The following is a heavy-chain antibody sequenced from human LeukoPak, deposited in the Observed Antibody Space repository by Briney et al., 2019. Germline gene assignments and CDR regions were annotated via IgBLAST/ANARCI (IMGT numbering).Heavy chain of an antibody. CDR1: GGSISSAGYS. CDR2: IYRSGSI. D-gene: IGHD4/OR15-4a*01. V-gene: IGHV4-30-2*01. Sequence: SETLSLTCAVSGGSISSAGYSWNWIRQPPGKGLEWIGYIYRSGSIYYNPSLKSRVTISIDMSKNQFSLKLNSVTAADTAVYYCARGSGGYPDYVVSNFDYWGQGTLVTISS. J-gene: IGHJ4*02. CDR3: ARGSGGYPDYVVSNFDY.